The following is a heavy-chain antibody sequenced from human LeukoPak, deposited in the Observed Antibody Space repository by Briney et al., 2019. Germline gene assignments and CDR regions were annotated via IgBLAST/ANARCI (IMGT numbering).Heavy chain of an antibody. D-gene: IGHD6-13*01. Sequence: GGSLRLSCAASGFTVSRSYMSWVRQAPGKGLGWVSVIYSGGSTRSADSVKGRFTIVRDTSKNTLYLQMNSLRAEDTAIYYCVREAGIAAAGSSDYYFDYWGQGTPVTVSS. V-gene: IGHV3-66*01. J-gene: IGHJ4*02. CDR2: IYSGGST. CDR1: GFTVSRSY. CDR3: VREAGIAAAGSSDYYFDY.